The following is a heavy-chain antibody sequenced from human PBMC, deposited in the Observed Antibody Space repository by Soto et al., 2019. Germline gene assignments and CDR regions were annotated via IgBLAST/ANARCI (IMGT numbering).Heavy chain of an antibody. V-gene: IGHV4-30-2*01. J-gene: IGHJ4*02. Sequence: PSETLSLTCAVSGGSISSGGYSWSWIRQPPGKGLEWIGYIYHSGSTYYNPSLKSRVTISVDRSKNQFSLKLSSVTAADTAVYYCARVSGSWSKRIDYWGQGTLVTVSS. CDR3: ARVSGSWSKRIDY. CDR1: GGSISSGGYS. D-gene: IGHD1-26*01. CDR2: IYHSGST.